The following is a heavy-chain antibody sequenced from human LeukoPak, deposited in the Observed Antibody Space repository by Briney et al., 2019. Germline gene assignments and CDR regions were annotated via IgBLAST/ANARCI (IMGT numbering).Heavy chain of an antibody. CDR1: GFTFDDYA. V-gene: IGHV3-43*02. CDR2: ISGDGGST. D-gene: IGHD6-13*01. Sequence: WVSLRLSCAASGFTFDDYAMHWVRQAPGKGLEWVSIISGDGGSTYYADSVKGRFTISRDNSKNSLYLQMNSLRTEDTALYYCANSILGSSWYIGDYWGQGTLVTVSS. CDR3: ANSILGSSWYIGDY. J-gene: IGHJ4*02.